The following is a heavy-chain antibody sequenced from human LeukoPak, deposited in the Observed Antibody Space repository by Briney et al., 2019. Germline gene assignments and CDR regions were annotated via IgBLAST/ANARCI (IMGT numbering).Heavy chain of an antibody. V-gene: IGHV4-39*07. D-gene: IGHD5-12*01. CDR3: ARAGWLQSPWDYYGMDV. CDR2: IYYSGST. J-gene: IGHJ6*02. Sequence: SETLSLTCTVSGGSISSSSYYWGWIRQPPGKGLEWIGSIYYSGSTYYNPSLKSRVTISVDTSKNQFSLKLSSVTAADTAIYYCARAGWLQSPWDYYGMDVWGQGTTVTVSS. CDR1: GGSISSSSYY.